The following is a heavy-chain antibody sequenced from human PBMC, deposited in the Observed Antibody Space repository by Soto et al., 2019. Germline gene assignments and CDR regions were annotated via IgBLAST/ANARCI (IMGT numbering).Heavy chain of an antibody. CDR3: ARDLYYYGSGSYWPLDY. J-gene: IGHJ4*02. Sequence: ASVKVSCKASGYTFTSYGISWVRQAPGQGLEWMGWISAYNGNTNYAQKHQGRVTITTDTSTSTAYMELSSLRSEDTAVYYCARDLYYYGSGSYWPLDYWGQGTLVTVSS. CDR1: GYTFTSYG. D-gene: IGHD3-10*01. CDR2: ISAYNGNT. V-gene: IGHV1-18*01.